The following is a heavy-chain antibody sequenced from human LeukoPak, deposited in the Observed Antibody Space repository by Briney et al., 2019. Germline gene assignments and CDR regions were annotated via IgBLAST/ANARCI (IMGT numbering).Heavy chain of an antibody. J-gene: IGHJ5*02. V-gene: IGHV3-49*03. CDR2: IRGKSYGEIT. CDR3: AALTPGVVIAVPFDP. CDR1: GFTFVNYA. D-gene: IGHD2-15*01. Sequence: GGSLRLSCTASGFTFVNYAMSWFRQAPGKGLEGVGFIRGKSYGEITEYAASVKDRFSISRGDSKSVAYLQMNNLKIEDTAVYYCAALTPGVVIAVPFDPWGQGTLVAVSS.